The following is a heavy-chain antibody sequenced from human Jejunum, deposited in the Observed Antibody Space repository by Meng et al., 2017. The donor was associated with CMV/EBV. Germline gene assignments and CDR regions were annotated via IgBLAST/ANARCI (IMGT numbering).Heavy chain of an antibody. V-gene: IGHV3-74*01. J-gene: IGHJ3*02. CDR2: IDSDGGRT. CDR1: GFTFIHHW. Sequence: CAASGFTFIHHWMHWVRQAPGKGLLWVSRIDSDGGRTIYADSVKGRFTISRDNAKNTLYLQMDTLRAEDTAVYFCARLFNNALDIWGQGTMVTVSS. D-gene: IGHD2/OR15-2a*01. CDR3: ARLFNNALDI.